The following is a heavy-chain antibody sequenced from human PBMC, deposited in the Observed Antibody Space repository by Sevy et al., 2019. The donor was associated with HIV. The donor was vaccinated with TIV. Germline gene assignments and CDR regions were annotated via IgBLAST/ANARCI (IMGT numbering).Heavy chain of an antibody. V-gene: IGHV3-48*01. CDR1: GFTFSSYD. D-gene: IGHD3-16*01. J-gene: IGHJ3*02. Sequence: GGSLRLSCAASGFTFSSYDMNWVRQAPGKGLEWVSFITTSGGTIYYADSVKGRFTVSRDSAENPLYLQMNSLRVEDTAVYYCARDKMGGSFDIWGQGTMVTVSS. CDR2: ITTSGGTI. CDR3: ARDKMGGSFDI.